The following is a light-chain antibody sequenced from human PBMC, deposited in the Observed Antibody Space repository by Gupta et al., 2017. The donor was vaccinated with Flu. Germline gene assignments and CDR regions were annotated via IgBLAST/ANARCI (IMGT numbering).Light chain of an antibody. CDR1: SSDVGAYND. Sequence: QSALTQPPSASGSPGQSVTISCTGTSSDVGAYNDVSWYQHHPGKAPKLIICDVSRRPSGVPDRFSGSKSGNTASLTVSGLQAEDEADYYCSSYAGSNVLFGGGTKLTVL. CDR2: DVS. CDR3: SSYAGSNVL. V-gene: IGLV2-8*01. J-gene: IGLJ2*01.